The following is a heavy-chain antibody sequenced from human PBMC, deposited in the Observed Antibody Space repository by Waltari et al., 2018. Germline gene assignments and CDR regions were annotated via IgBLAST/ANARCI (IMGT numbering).Heavy chain of an antibody. V-gene: IGHV1-69*01. CDR2: LIPICGTA. Sequence: QVQLVQSGAEVKKPGSSVKVSCKASGGTFSSYAISWVRQAPGQGLEWMVGLIPICGTANYAQKFQGRVTITADESTSTAYMELSSLRSEDTAVYYCARDPLRITHEGVYWGQGTLVTVSS. CDR3: ARDPLRITHEGVY. CDR1: GGTFSSYA. J-gene: IGHJ4*02. D-gene: IGHD3-10*01.